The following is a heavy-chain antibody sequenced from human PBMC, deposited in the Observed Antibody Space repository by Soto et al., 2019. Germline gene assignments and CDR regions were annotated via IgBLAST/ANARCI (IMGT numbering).Heavy chain of an antibody. D-gene: IGHD2-2*01. CDR1: GFTFNNYG. CDR2: ISYDGGYK. CDR3: AKALGYCSSSSCSRDTYYYYGMDV. V-gene: IGHV3-30*18. Sequence: LRLSCTASGFTFNNYGMHWVRQAPGKGLEWVALISYDGGYKYYADSVKGRFSVSRDNPKNTLYLQMNSLRGEDTAVYYCAKALGYCSSSSCSRDTYYYYGMDVWGQGTRVTVSS. J-gene: IGHJ6*02.